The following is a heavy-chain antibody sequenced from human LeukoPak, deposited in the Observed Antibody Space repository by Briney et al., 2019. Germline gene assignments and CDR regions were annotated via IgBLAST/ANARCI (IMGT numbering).Heavy chain of an antibody. J-gene: IGHJ6*03. D-gene: IGHD4-17*01. Sequence: ASVKVSCKASGGTFSSYAISWVRQAPGQGLEWMGRIIPIFGTANYAQKFEGRVTITTDESTSTAYMELSSLRSEDTAVYYCATYWPGPYGDYEGYYYMDVWGKGTTVTVSS. V-gene: IGHV1-69*05. CDR2: IIPIFGTA. CDR1: GGTFSSYA. CDR3: ATYWPGPYGDYEGYYYMDV.